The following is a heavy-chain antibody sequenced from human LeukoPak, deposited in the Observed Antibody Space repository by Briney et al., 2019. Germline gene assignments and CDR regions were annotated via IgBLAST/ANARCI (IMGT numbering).Heavy chain of an antibody. J-gene: IGHJ4*02. CDR1: GGTFSSYA. Sequence: ASVKVSCKASGGTFSSYAISWVRQAPGQGLEWMGGIIPIFGTANYAQKFQGRVTITADESTSTAYMELSSLRSEDTAVYYCARGVYDSSGYPYLDYWGQGTLVTVSS. CDR2: IIPIFGTA. V-gene: IGHV1-69*01. CDR3: ARGVYDSSGYPYLDY. D-gene: IGHD3-22*01.